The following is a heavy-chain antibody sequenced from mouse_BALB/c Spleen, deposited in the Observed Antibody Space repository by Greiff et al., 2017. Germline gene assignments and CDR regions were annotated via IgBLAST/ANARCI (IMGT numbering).Heavy chain of an antibody. CDR3: AREYYGSSFYYAMDY. CDR2: ISSGGSYT. J-gene: IGHJ4*01. CDR1: GFTFSSYA. V-gene: IGHV5-9-4*01. Sequence: EVKVEESGGGLVKPGGSLKLSCAASGFTFSSYAMSWVRQSPEKRLEWVAEISSGGSYTYYPDTVTGRFTISRDNAKNTLYLEMSSLRSEDTAMYYCAREYYGSSFYYAMDYWGQGTSVTVSS. D-gene: IGHD1-1*01.